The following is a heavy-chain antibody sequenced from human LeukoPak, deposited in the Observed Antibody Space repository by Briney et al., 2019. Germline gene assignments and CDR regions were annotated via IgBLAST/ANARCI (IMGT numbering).Heavy chain of an antibody. Sequence: ASVKVSCKASGYTFTGYYMHWVRQAPGQGLEWMGWINPNSGGTNYAQKFQGRVTMTRDTSISTAYMELSRLRSDDTAVYYCARYWPALGHYHSSGLSQELNWFDPWGQGTLVTVSS. J-gene: IGHJ5*02. D-gene: IGHD3-22*01. CDR3: ARYWPALGHYHSSGLSQELNWFDP. CDR1: GYTFTGYY. V-gene: IGHV1-2*02. CDR2: INPNSGGT.